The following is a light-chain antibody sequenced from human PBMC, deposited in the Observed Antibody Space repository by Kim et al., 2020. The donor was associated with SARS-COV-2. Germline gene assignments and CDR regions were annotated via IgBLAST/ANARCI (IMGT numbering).Light chain of an antibody. J-gene: IGKJ1*01. Sequence: PPGETATLSCRASQTVDNNYLAWYHQKPGQAPRLLIYGAYTRDTGIPDRFSGSGSGTDFTLTISRLEPEDFAVYYCQQYGGSPRTFGQGTKVDIK. CDR2: GAY. V-gene: IGKV3-20*01. CDR1: QTVDNNY. CDR3: QQYGGSPRT.